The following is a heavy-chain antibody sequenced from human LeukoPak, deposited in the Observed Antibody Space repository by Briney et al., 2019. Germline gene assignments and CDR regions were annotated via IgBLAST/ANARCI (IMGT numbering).Heavy chain of an antibody. CDR1: GSTVSSNY. CDR3: AVPSGGSAALAV. CDR2: IYAGGST. Sequence: PGGSLRLSCAASGSTVSSNYMSWVRQAPGKGLEWVSVIYAGGSTYYADSVKGRFTISRDNSKNTLFLQMNSLRAEDTAVYYCAVPSGGSAALAVWGQGTLVTVSS. J-gene: IGHJ4*02. D-gene: IGHD3-10*01. V-gene: IGHV3-53*01.